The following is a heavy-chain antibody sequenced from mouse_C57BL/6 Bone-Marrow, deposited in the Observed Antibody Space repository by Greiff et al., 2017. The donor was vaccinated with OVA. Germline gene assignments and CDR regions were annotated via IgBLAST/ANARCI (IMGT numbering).Heavy chain of an antibody. CDR2: ITYDGSN. J-gene: IGHJ2*01. CDR1: GYSITSGYY. Sequence: EVQRVESGPGLVKPSQSLSLTCSVTGYSITSGYYWNWIRQFPGNKLEWMGYITYDGSNNYNPSLKNRISITRDTSKNQFFLKLNSVTTEDTATYYCARGDHWGQGTTLTVSS. CDR3: ARGDH. V-gene: IGHV3-6*01.